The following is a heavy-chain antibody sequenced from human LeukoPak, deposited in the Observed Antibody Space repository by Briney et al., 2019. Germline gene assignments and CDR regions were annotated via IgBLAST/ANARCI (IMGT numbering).Heavy chain of an antibody. CDR3: ARCGAPYYYYGMDV. CDR2: IYYSGST. CDR1: DGSISSGGYY. V-gene: IGHV4-31*03. Sequence: SETLPLTCTVSDGSISSGGYYWSWIRQHPGKGLEWIGYIYYSGSTYYNPSLKSRVTISVDTSKNQFSLKLSSVTAADTAVYYCARCGAPYYYYGMDVWGQGTTVTVSS. J-gene: IGHJ6*02. D-gene: IGHD3-10*01.